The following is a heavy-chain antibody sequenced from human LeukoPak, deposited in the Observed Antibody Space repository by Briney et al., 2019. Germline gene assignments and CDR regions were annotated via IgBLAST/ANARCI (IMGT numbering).Heavy chain of an antibody. V-gene: IGHV3-23*01. Sequence: PGGSLRLSCAASGFTFNYYAMSWVRQAPGKGLEWVSGISDNEGRAYYTDSVKGRFTISRDNTQNTVYLQMHNLRADDTAVYFCARHDSFIPYWGQGTLVTVSS. CDR3: ARHDSFIPY. D-gene: IGHD5-18*01. CDR2: ISDNEGRA. J-gene: IGHJ4*02. CDR1: GFTFNYYA.